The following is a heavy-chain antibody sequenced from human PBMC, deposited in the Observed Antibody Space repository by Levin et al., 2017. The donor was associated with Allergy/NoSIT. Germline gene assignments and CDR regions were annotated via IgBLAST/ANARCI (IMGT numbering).Heavy chain of an antibody. D-gene: IGHD6-19*01. CDR2: THPGTSET. J-gene: IGHJ4*02. V-gene: IGHV5-51*01. CDR1: GYSFTNYW. CDR3: ARHGDGSGWDTGDY. Sequence: GESLKISCPTSGYSFTNYWIGWVSQMPGKGLEWIGVTHPGTSETRYGPSFQGHVTISVDKSVSTTYLQWSSLEASDTAMYYCARHGDGSGWDTGDYWGQGTLVTVSS.